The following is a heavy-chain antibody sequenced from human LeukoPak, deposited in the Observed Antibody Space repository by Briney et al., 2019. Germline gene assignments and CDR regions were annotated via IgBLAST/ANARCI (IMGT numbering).Heavy chain of an antibody. CDR2: ISSSSSYI. Sequence: PGGSLRLSCAASGFTFSSYAMHWVRQAPGKGLEWVSSISSSSSYIYYADSVKGRFTISRDNAKNSLYLQMNSLRAEDTAVYYCARDGYSSGWYHYFDYWGQGTLVTVSS. CDR3: ARDGYSSGWYHYFDY. V-gene: IGHV3-21*01. J-gene: IGHJ4*02. D-gene: IGHD6-19*01. CDR1: GFTFSSYA.